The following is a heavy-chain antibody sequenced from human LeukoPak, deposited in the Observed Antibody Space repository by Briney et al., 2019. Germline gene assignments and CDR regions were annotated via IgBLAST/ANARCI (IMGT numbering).Heavy chain of an antibody. Sequence: ASVKVSCKASGYTFTSYCLHWVRQAPGQGLEWMGMIYPRDGSTSYAQNFQGRVTVTRDTSTTTVHMELRGLRSEDTAVYYCARDQEGFDYWGQGTVVTVSS. CDR3: ARDQEGFDY. V-gene: IGHV1-46*01. CDR1: GYTFTSYC. J-gene: IGHJ4*02. CDR2: IYPRDGST.